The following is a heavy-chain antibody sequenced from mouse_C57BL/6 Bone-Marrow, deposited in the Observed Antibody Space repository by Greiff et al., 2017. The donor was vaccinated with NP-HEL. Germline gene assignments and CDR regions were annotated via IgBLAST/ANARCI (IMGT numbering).Heavy chain of an antibody. D-gene: IGHD2-3*01. V-gene: IGHV7-3*01. CDR3: ARNYDGYYAFAY. CDR2: IRNKANGYTT. J-gene: IGHJ3*01. CDR1: GFTFTDYY. Sequence: EVQVVESGGGLVQPGGSLSLSCAASGFTFTDYYMSWVRQPPGKALAWLGFIRNKANGYTTEYSASVKGRFTISRDNSQSILYLQMNALRAEDSATYYCARNYDGYYAFAYWGQGTLVTVSA.